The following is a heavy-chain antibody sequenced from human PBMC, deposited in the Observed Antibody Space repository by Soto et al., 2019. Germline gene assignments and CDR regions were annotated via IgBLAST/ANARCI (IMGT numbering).Heavy chain of an antibody. CDR1: GFTFSSYS. CDR2: ISSSSSYI. D-gene: IGHD3-3*01. Sequence: GSLRLSCAASGFTFSSYSMNWVRQALGKGLEWVSSISSSSSYIYYADSVKGRFTISRDNAKNSLYLQMNSLRAEDTAVYYCAREASIFGVDDAFDIWGQGTMVTVSS. V-gene: IGHV3-21*01. CDR3: AREASIFGVDDAFDI. J-gene: IGHJ3*02.